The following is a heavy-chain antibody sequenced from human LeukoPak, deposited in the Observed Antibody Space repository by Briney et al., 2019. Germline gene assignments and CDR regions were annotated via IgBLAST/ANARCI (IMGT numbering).Heavy chain of an antibody. CDR2: IYHSGNT. CDR3: ARESSYYDSSGYQSHFDY. CDR1: GYSISSGYY. V-gene: IGHV4-38-2*02. J-gene: IGHJ4*02. D-gene: IGHD3-22*01. Sequence: PSETLSLTCAVSGYSISSGYYWDWIRQPPGKGLEWIGSIYHSGNTYYNTSLKSRVTISVDTSKNQFSLKLSSVTAADTAVYYCARESSYYDSSGYQSHFDYWGQGTLVTVSS.